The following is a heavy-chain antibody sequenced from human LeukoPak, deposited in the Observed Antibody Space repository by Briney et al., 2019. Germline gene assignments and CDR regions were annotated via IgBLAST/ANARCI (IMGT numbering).Heavy chain of an antibody. CDR2: IKSKTDGGTT. J-gene: IGHJ4*02. V-gene: IGHV3-15*01. CDR3: TTTHIPISNWNDRFD. Sequence: GGSLRLSCAASGFTFSNAWMSWVRQAPGKGLEWVGRIKSKTDGGTTDYAAPVKGRFTISRDDSKNTLYLQMNSLKTEDTAVYYCTTTHIPISNWNDRFDGGQGTLVTVSS. D-gene: IGHD1-1*01. CDR1: GFTFSNAW.